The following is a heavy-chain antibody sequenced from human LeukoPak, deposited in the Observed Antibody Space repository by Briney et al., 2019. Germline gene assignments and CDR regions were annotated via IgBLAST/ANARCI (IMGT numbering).Heavy chain of an antibody. Sequence: GASVKVSCKASGYTFTSYDINWVRQATGQGLEWTGWMNPNSGNTGYAQKFQGRVTMTRNTSISTAYMELSSLRSEDTAVYYCARRIAAAGTPLGFWGQGTLVTVSS. V-gene: IGHV1-8*01. CDR2: MNPNSGNT. CDR1: GYTFTSYD. CDR3: ARRIAAAGTPLGF. D-gene: IGHD6-13*01. J-gene: IGHJ4*02.